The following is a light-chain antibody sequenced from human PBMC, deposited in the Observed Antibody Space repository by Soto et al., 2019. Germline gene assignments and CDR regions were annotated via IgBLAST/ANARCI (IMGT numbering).Light chain of an antibody. CDR1: SSNIENNY. CDR3: GTWDSTLTAFL. CDR2: EDN. Sequence: QSVLTQPPSVSAAPGQKVTISCSGSSSNIENNYVSWYQQLPGAAPKLLIHEDNKRPSGIPDRFSGSKSGTSATLGITGLLTGDEADYYCGTWDSTLTAFLSGGRTKLTVL. J-gene: IGLJ2*01. V-gene: IGLV1-51*02.